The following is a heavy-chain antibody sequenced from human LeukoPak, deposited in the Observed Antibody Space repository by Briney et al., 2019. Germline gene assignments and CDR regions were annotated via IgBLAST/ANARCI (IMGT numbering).Heavy chain of an antibody. D-gene: IGHD3-10*01. CDR1: GGSISSSSYY. Sequence: PSETLSLTCTVSGGSISSSSYYWGWIRQPPGKGLEWIGSIYYSGSTYYNPSLKSRVTISVDTSKNQFSLKLSSVTAADTAVYYCASPRQYYYGSGDAFDIWGQGTMVTVAS. CDR2: IYYSGST. CDR3: ASPRQYYYGSGDAFDI. J-gene: IGHJ3*02. V-gene: IGHV4-39*01.